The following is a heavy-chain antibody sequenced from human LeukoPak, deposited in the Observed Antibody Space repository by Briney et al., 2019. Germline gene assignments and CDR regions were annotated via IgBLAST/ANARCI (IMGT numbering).Heavy chain of an antibody. Sequence: SETLSLTSAHPRGSSRISIRCARPQPPGEGLEWIGEINHSGSTNYNPSLKSRVTISVGTSKNQVSMKLSSVTAADTAVYYCARGYSSSWRDYWGQGTLVTVSS. CDR3: ARGYSSSWRDY. V-gene: IGHV4-34*01. J-gene: IGHJ4*02. CDR1: RGSSRISI. D-gene: IGHD6-13*01. CDR2: INHSGST.